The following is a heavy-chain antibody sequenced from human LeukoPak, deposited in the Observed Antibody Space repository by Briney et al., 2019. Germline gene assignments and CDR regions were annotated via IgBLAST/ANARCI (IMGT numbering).Heavy chain of an antibody. D-gene: IGHD1-7*01. Sequence: ASVKVSCKASGYTFTSYGISWVRQAPGQGLEWMGWISAYNGNTNYAQKLQGRVTITTDTSTSTAYMELRSLRSDDTAVYYCARDEYNWNSWNWFDPWGQGTLVTVSS. CDR1: GYTFTSYG. J-gene: IGHJ5*02. CDR3: ARDEYNWNSWNWFDP. CDR2: ISAYNGNT. V-gene: IGHV1-18*01.